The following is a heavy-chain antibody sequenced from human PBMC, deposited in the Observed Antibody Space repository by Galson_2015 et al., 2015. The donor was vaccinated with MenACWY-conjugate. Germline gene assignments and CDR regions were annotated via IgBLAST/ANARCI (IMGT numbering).Heavy chain of an antibody. CDR1: GFTFSNYH. Sequence: SLRLSCAASGFTFSNYHMHWVRQAPGEGLVWVSRINGDGQSTNYADSVKGRFSISRDNVKNTLYLQMNSLTAEDTAVYYCARGYYYAYSFDSCGQATLVTVSS. D-gene: IGHD3-10*01. J-gene: IGHJ4*02. CDR2: INGDGQST. V-gene: IGHV3-74*01. CDR3: ARGYYYAYSFDS.